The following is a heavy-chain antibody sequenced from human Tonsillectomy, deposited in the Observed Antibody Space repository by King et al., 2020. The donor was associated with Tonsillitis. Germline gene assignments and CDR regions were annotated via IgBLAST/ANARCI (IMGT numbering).Heavy chain of an antibody. CDR1: GYTFTNYG. D-gene: IGHD6-13*01. V-gene: IGHV1-18*01. CDR3: ARDRGLYSRGDASDI. J-gene: IGHJ3*02. CDR2: ISAYNGNT. Sequence: QLVQSGVEVKKPGASVKVSCKASGYTFTNYGISWVRQAPGQGLEWMGWISAYNGNTDYAQKLQGRVTMTTDTSTSTAYMELRSLRSDDTAVDYCARDRGLYSRGDASDIWGQGTLVTVSS.